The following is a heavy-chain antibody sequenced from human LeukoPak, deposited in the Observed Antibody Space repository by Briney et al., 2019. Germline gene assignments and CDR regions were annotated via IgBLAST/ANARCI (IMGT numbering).Heavy chain of an antibody. D-gene: IGHD2-21*01. CDR3: ASLRGEQNFDY. J-gene: IGHJ4*02. CDR1: GDSINSLDL. V-gene: IGHV4-4*02. Sequence: SETLSLTCTVSGDSINSLDLWSWVRQPPGKGLEWIGEIYHSGSTNYNPSLKSRVTISVDKSKNQFSLKLSSVTAADTAVYYCASLRGEQNFDYWGQGTLVTVSS. CDR2: IYHSGST.